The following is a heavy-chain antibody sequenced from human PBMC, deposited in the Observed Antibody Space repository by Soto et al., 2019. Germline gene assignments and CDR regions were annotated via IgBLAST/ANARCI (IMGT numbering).Heavy chain of an antibody. V-gene: IGHV2-5*02. CDR2: IYWDDDK. J-gene: IGHJ4*02. CDR3: ADCGHYGSSWIPDN. D-gene: IGHD3-22*01. Sequence: QITLKESGPSLVKPTQTLTLTCTFSGFSLTTNGVGVGWIRQSPGEALEWLALIYWDDDKRYSPSLNSRLTISEYTSKRQVFRTMTNMDSVDTATSYCADCGHYGSSWIPDNWGQGVLVFVSS. CDR1: GFSLTTNGVG.